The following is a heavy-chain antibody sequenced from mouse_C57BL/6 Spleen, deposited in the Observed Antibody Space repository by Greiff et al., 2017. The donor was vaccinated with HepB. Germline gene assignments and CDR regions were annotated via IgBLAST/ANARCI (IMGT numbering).Heavy chain of an antibody. CDR1: GYTFTSYW. J-gene: IGHJ1*03. CDR3: ARGGNYVLKGYFDV. D-gene: IGHD1-1*01. Sequence: QVQLQQPGAELVKPGASVKMSCKASGYTFTSYWITWVKQRPGQGLEWIGDIYPGSGSTNYNEKFKSKATLTVDTSSSTAYMQLSSLTSEDSAVYYCARGGNYVLKGYFDVWGTGTTVTVSS. V-gene: IGHV1-55*01. CDR2: IYPGSGST.